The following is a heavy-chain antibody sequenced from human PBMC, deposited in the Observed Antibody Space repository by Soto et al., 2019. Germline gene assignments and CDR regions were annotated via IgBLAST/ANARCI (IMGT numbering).Heavy chain of an antibody. Sequence: PSETLSLTCTVSGGSLSSYYWSWIRQPPGKGLEWIGYIHYSGSTNYNPSLRGRVTISMDTSKNELSLKLTSVTATDTAVYYCARPRDSSGWALFDYWGQGTLVTVSS. V-gene: IGHV4-59*08. CDR3: ARPRDSSGWALFDY. CDR2: IHYSGST. CDR1: GGSLSSYY. D-gene: IGHD6-19*01. J-gene: IGHJ4*02.